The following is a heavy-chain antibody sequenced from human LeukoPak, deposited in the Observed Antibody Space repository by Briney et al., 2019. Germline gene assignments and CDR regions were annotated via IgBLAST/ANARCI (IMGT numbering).Heavy chain of an antibody. CDR3: ARPLRPSSGYSPFDY. CDR2: LYYSGST. Sequence: PSETLSLICTVSGGSISSYYWRWIRPPPGEGLESIGYLYYSGSTNYNPSLKSRLAISLDTSHNHFSLKLSSVTAADPAVYYCARPLRPSSGYSPFDYWGQGTLDTVSS. V-gene: IGHV4-59*01. CDR1: GGSISSYY. D-gene: IGHD3-22*01. J-gene: IGHJ4*02.